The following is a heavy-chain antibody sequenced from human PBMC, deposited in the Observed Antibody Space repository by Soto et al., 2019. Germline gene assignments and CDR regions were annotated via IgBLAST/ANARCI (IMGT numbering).Heavy chain of an antibody. J-gene: IGHJ4*02. D-gene: IGHD3-22*01. CDR1: GFTFSSYS. V-gene: IGHV3-48*01. CDR2: IFVDSSII. Sequence: GGSLRLSCIASGFTFSSYSMVWVRQAPVKGLEWISYIFVDSSIIYYADSVKGRFTISRDNSKNTLYLQMNSLRVEDTAVYYCAKDPTSYDSSAQFDSWGQGTLVTVSS. CDR3: AKDPTSYDSSAQFDS.